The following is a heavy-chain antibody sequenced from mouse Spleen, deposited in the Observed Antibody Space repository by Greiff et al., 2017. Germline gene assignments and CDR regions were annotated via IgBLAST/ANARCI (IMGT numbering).Heavy chain of an antibody. CDR3: ATPAYYKYFDV. V-gene: IGHV1-4*01. CDR1: GYTFTSYT. D-gene: IGHD2-12*01. CDR2: INPSSGYT. J-gene: IGHJ1*01. Sequence: VQLQQSGAELARPGASVKMSCKASGYTFTSYTMHWVKQRPGQGLEWIGYINPSSGYTNYNQKFKDKATLTADKSSSTAYMQLSSLTSEDSAVYYCATPAYYKYFDVWGAGTTVTVSS.